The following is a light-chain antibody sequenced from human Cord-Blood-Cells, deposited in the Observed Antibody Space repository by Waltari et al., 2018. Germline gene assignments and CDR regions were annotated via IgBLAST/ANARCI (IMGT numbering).Light chain of an antibody. V-gene: IGLV2-14*01. CDR3: SSYTSSSTLEV. CDR2: DVS. J-gene: IGLJ2*01. CDR1: SSDVVGFNH. Sequence: QSALTQPDSVSGTPGQSITISCTGPSSDVVGFNHVSWYQQHPGKAPKLMIYDVSNRPSGVSNRFSGSKSGNTASLTISGLQAEDEADYYCSSYTSSSTLEVFGGGTKLTVL.